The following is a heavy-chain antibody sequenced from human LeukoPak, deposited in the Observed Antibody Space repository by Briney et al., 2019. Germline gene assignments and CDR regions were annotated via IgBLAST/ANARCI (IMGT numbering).Heavy chain of an antibody. V-gene: IGHV5-51*01. CDR3: ARRYSSSSNGDY. CDR1: GFSFASYW. D-gene: IGHD6-6*01. Sequence: GESLKISCKGSGFSFASYWIGWVRQMPGKGLEWMGIIYPGESDTRYSPSFQGQVTISADKSISTAYLQWSALKASDTAMYYCARRYSSSSNGDYWGQGTLVTVSS. J-gene: IGHJ4*02. CDR2: IYPGESDT.